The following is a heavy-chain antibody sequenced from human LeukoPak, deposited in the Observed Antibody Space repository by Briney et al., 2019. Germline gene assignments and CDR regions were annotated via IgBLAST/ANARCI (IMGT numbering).Heavy chain of an antibody. CDR1: GSTFSSYA. Sequence: GGSLRLSCAASGSTFSSYAMHWVRQAPGKGLEYVSAISSNGGSTYYANSVKGRFTISRDNSKNTLYLQMGSLRAEDMAVYYCASGYSGYDFWGQGTLVTVSS. V-gene: IGHV3-64*01. CDR3: ASGYSGYDF. D-gene: IGHD5-12*01. CDR2: ISSNGGST. J-gene: IGHJ4*02.